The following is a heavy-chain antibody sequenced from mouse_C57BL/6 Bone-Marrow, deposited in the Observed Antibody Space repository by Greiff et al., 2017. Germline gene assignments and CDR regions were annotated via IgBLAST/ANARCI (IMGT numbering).Heavy chain of an antibody. D-gene: IGHD1-1*01. Sequence: VQLVESGPELVKPGASVKLSCKASGYTFTSYDINWVKQRPGQGLEWIGWIYPRDGSTKYNEKFKGKATLTVDTSSSTAYMELHSLTSEDSAVYFCGRDYGSSYWYFDVWGTGTTVTVSS. CDR2: IYPRDGST. CDR3: GRDYGSSYWYFDV. CDR1: GYTFTSYD. J-gene: IGHJ1*03. V-gene: IGHV1-85*01.